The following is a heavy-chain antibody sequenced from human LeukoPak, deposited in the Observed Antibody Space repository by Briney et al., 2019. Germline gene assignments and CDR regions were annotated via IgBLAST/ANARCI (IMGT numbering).Heavy chain of an antibody. J-gene: IGHJ3*02. CDR1: GFTFSSYW. D-gene: IGHD6-13*01. V-gene: IGHV3-7*01. CDR3: ARSSYSSSWRPNDAFDI. Sequence: GGSLRLSCAASGFTFSSYWMSWVRQAPGKGLEWVANIKQDGSEKYYVDSVKGRFTVSRDNAKNSLYLQMNSLRAEDTAVYYCARSSYSSSWRPNDAFDIWGQGTMVTVSS. CDR2: IKQDGSEK.